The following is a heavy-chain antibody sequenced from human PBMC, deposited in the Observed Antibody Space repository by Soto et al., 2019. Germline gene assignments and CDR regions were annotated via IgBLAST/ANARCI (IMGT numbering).Heavy chain of an antibody. CDR2: IYYSGST. CDR1: GGSISSGGYY. J-gene: IGHJ4*02. V-gene: IGHV4-31*03. CDR3: ARIGEETTLDY. Sequence: PSETLSLTCTVSGGSISSGGYYWSWIRQHPGKGLEWIGYIYYSGSTYYNPSLKSRVTISVDTSKNQFSLKLSSVTAADTAVYYCARIGEETTLDYWGQGTLVTVSS. D-gene: IGHD1-7*01.